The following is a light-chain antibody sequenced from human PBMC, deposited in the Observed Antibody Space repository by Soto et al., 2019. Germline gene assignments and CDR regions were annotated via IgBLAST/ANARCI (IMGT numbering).Light chain of an antibody. CDR1: QSIRNS. V-gene: IGKV1-39*01. CDR2: GAS. Sequence: DVQMTQSPSSLSASVGDRVTVTCRPSQSIRNSVNWYQKKPGKAPKLLIYGASSLQSGVPARFTGRGSGTEFTLTISSLQPDDFATYYCQQSYSSPWTFGQGTKVEIK. CDR3: QQSYSSPWT. J-gene: IGKJ1*01.